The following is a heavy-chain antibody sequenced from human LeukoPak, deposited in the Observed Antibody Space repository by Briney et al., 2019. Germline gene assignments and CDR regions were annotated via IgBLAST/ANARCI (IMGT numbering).Heavy chain of an antibody. Sequence: PGGSLRLSXAASGFTFSSYAMSWVRQAPGKGLEWVSAISGSGGSTYYADSVKGRFTISRDNSKNTLYLQMNSLRAEDTAVYYCAKDRYGVTMVRGVITLIDYWGQGTLVTVSS. J-gene: IGHJ4*02. CDR2: ISGSGGST. D-gene: IGHD3-10*01. CDR3: AKDRYGVTMVRGVITLIDY. V-gene: IGHV3-23*01. CDR1: GFTFSSYA.